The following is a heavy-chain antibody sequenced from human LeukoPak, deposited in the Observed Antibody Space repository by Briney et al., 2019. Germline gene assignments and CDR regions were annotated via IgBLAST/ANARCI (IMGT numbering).Heavy chain of an antibody. V-gene: IGHV1-18*01. J-gene: IGHJ3*02. CDR2: ISAYNGNT. CDR1: GYTFTSDG. Sequence: ASVKVSCKXSGYTFTSDGISWVRQAPRQRLEWMGRISAYNGNTNYAQKLQGRVTMTTDTSTSTAYMELRSLRSDDTAVYYCARVDRYSGSTDAFDIWGQGTMVTVSS. D-gene: IGHD5-12*01. CDR3: ARVDRYSGSTDAFDI.